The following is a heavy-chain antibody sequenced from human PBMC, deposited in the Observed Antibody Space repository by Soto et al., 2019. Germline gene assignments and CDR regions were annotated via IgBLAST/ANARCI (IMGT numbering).Heavy chain of an antibody. Sequence: EXGXTLVSPTQTLTXTCSFSRFSLSTSGVGVVWIRQPPERAPEWLALIFFDDDKRYSPSLKSRLTITKDTSKNQVVLTLTNMETVDTDTYYCARILTGTGGHFDYWGQGTLVTVSS. J-gene: IGHJ4*02. D-gene: IGHD2-8*02. CDR3: ARILTGTGGHFDY. CDR1: RFSLSTSGVG. CDR2: IFFDDDK. V-gene: IGHV2-5*02.